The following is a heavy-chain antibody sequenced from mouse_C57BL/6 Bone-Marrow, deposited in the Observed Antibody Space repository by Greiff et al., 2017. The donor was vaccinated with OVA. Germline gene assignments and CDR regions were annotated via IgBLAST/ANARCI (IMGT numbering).Heavy chain of an antibody. CDR2: INPKNGGT. CDR1: GYTFTDYN. Sequence: EVQLQQSGPELVKPGASVKIPCKASGYTFTDYNMDWVKQSHGQSLEWIGDINPKNGGTIYNQKFKGKATLTVDKSSSTAYMELRSLTSEYTAVDYCASRGYYDYDEGYAYEGQGTLVTVAA. D-gene: IGHD2-4*01. CDR3: ASRGYYDYDEGYAY. J-gene: IGHJ3*01. V-gene: IGHV1-18*01.